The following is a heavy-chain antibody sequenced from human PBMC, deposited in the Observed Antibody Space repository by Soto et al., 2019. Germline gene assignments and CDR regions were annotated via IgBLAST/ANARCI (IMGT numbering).Heavy chain of an antibody. CDR2: INSDASTT. CDR3: ARGYYDSRGGYYFDY. Sequence: GGSLRLSCAASGFTFSGYWMHWVRQSPGKGLVWVSRINSDASTTSYADSVKGRFTISRDNAKNTMYLQMNSLRAEDTAVYYCARGYYDSRGGYYFDYWGLGTLVTVSS. CDR1: GFTFSGYW. V-gene: IGHV3-74*01. D-gene: IGHD3-22*01. J-gene: IGHJ4*02.